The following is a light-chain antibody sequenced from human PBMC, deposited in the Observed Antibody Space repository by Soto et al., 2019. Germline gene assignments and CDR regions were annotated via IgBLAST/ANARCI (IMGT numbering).Light chain of an antibody. CDR1: QSISKY. V-gene: IGKV3-15*01. CDR3: QQYNNWPPVT. Sequence: EIVLTQSPGTLSLSPGERATLSCRASQSISKYLAWYQQKPGQAPRLLIYGASTRATGIPARFSGSGSGTEFTLTISSLQSEDFAVYYCQQYNNWPPVTFGGGTKVDIK. J-gene: IGKJ4*01. CDR2: GAS.